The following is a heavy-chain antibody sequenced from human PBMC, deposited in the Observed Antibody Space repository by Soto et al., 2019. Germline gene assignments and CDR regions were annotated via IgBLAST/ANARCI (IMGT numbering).Heavy chain of an antibody. V-gene: IGHV3-23*01. CDR1: GFTFSSYA. D-gene: IGHD4-17*01. Sequence: GGSLRLSCAASGFTFSSYAMSWVRQAPGKGLEWVSAISGSGGSTYYADSVKGRFTISRDNSKNTLYLQMNSLRAEDTAVYYCAKDFRSLREETNWFDPWGQGTLVTVSS. J-gene: IGHJ5*02. CDR3: AKDFRSLREETNWFDP. CDR2: ISGSGGST.